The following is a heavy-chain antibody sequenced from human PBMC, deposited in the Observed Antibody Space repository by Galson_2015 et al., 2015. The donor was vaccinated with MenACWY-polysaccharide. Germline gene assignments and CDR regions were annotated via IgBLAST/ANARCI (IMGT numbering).Heavy chain of an antibody. CDR2: IGTAGDT. CDR1: GFTFSSYD. J-gene: IGHJ4*02. V-gene: IGHV3-13*01. D-gene: IGHD6-19*01. CDR3: ARVGAGSGGYLDN. Sequence: SLRLSCAASGFTFSSYDMHWVRQATGKGLEWVSAIGTAGDTFYPGSVKGRFTISRENAKNSLYLKMNSLRAGDTAVYYCARVGAGSGGYLDNGGQGTRVPASS.